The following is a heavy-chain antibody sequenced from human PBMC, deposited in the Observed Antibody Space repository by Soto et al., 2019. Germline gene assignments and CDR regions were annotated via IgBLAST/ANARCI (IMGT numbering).Heavy chain of an antibody. Sequence: PGGSLRLSCAASGFSFGSYALSWVRQAPGKGLEWVSTISGSDGKTFYADSVKGRFCISRDTSQSTLYLQMNSLRADDTAMYYCARWSYLDYWGQGTRVTVSS. D-gene: IGHD3-3*01. CDR3: ARWSYLDY. J-gene: IGHJ4*02. V-gene: IGHV3-23*01. CDR1: GFSFGSYA. CDR2: ISGSDGKT.